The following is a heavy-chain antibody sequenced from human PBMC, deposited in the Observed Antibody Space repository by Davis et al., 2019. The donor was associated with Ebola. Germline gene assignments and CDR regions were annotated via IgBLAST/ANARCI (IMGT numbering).Heavy chain of an antibody. CDR1: GYTFTGYY. J-gene: IGHJ6*02. Sequence: ASVKVSCKASGYTFTGYYMHWVRQAPGQGLEWMGWINPNSGGTNYAQKFQGRVTMTRDTSISTAYMELSRLRSDDTAVYYCARGGKSSGWYNYGMDVWGQGTTVTVSS. V-gene: IGHV1-2*02. D-gene: IGHD6-19*01. CDR2: INPNSGGT. CDR3: ARGGKSSGWYNYGMDV.